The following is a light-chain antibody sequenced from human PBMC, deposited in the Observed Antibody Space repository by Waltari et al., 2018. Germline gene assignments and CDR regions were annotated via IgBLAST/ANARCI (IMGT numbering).Light chain of an antibody. Sequence: DIYMTQSPSSLSASVGERVTITCRANQGISNYLAWFQQKPGKAPKSLIYAASSLQSGIPSKFSGSGSGTDFTLTISSLQPEDSATYYCQQYYNFPFTLGGGTKVEIK. CDR2: AAS. V-gene: IGKV1-16*02. J-gene: IGKJ4*01. CDR3: QQYYNFPFT. CDR1: QGISNY.